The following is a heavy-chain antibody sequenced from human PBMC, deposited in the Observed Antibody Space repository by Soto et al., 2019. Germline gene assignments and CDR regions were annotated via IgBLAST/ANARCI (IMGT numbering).Heavy chain of an antibody. CDR3: ARGSTATYDSSGYPRTWFDP. J-gene: IGHJ5*02. CDR1: GGSISSANYC. D-gene: IGHD3-22*01. Sequence: PSETLSVTYAVAGGSISSANYCWSWIRQPPGKDLEWIGYIYYSGSTYYNPSLKSRVTISVDTSRNQFSLKLNSVTAADTAVYHCARGSTATYDSSGYPRTWFDPWGQGTLVTVSS. CDR2: IYYSGST. V-gene: IGHV4-30-4*01.